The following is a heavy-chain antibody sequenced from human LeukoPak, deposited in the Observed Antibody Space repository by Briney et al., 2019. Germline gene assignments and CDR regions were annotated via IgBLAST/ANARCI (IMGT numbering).Heavy chain of an antibody. J-gene: IGHJ4*02. CDR2: MNSGGGST. Sequence: ASVKVSFKASGYTFTNYYVHWVRQAPGQGLEWMGIMNSGGGSTSNSQKFQGRVTMTRDTSTSTLYMVLSSLSSEDTAVYYCARGTYYHDSSDLDHWGQGTLVTVSS. CDR3: ARGTYYHDSSDLDH. D-gene: IGHD3-22*01. CDR1: GYTFTNYY. V-gene: IGHV1-46*03.